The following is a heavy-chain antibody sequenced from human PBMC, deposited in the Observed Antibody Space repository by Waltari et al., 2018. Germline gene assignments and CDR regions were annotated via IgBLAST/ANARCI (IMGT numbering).Heavy chain of an antibody. CDR2: IYYSGST. D-gene: IGHD4-17*01. V-gene: IGHV4-31*11. Sequence: QVQLQESGPGLVKPSETLSLTCAVSGYSISSGYYWSWIRQHPGKGLEWIGYIYYSGSTYYNPSLKSRVTISVDTSKNQFSLKLSSVTAADTAVYYCARDQGLRRCLDIWGQGTMVTVSS. CDR1: GYSISSGYY. J-gene: IGHJ3*02. CDR3: ARDQGLRRCLDI.